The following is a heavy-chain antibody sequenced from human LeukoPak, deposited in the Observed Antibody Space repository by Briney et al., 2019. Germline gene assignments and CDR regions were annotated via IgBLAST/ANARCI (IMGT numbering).Heavy chain of an antibody. J-gene: IGHJ5*02. CDR1: GGSISSGSYY. CDR2: INYSGTT. CDR3: ARYSGSLRWFDP. Sequence: PSETLSLTCTVSGGSISSGSYYWSWIRQPPGKGLEWIGYINYSGTTYYNPSLKSRVTISVDTSKNQFSLRLSSATAADTAVYYCARYSGSLRWFDPWGQGTLVTVSS. D-gene: IGHD1-26*01. V-gene: IGHV4-61*01.